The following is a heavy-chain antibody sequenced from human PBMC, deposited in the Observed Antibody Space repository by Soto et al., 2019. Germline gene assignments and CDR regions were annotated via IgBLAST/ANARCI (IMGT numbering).Heavy chain of an antibody. V-gene: IGHV3-21*01. J-gene: IGHJ6*02. Sequence: GSLRLSCAASGFTFSDYNMNWVRQAPGKGLEWVSSISRSSKYKSYTDPVKGRFTISRDNAKKSLYLQMNSLRADDTAVYYCARVLLWFGELRDYGMDVWGRGTAVT. D-gene: IGHD3-10*01. CDR1: GFTFSDYN. CDR2: ISRSSKYK. CDR3: ARVLLWFGELRDYGMDV.